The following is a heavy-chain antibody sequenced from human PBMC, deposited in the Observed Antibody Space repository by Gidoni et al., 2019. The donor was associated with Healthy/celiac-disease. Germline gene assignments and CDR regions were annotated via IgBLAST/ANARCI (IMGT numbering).Heavy chain of an antibody. CDR1: GFTFSSYA. J-gene: IGHJ4*02. V-gene: IGHV3-30-3*01. CDR2: ISFDGSSN. CDR3: ARGGGIGSGWYTEFDF. Sequence: QVQLVASGGGVVPPGRSLRLSCEASGFTFSSYAVHWVRQAPGQGLEWVAVISFDGSSNYYVDSVQGRFTISRDNSKNTLYLQMNSLRAEDTAVYYCARGGGIGSGWYTEFDFWGQGTLVTVSS. D-gene: IGHD6-19*01.